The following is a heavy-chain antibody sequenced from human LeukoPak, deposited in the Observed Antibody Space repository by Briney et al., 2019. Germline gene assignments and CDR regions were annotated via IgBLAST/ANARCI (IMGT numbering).Heavy chain of an antibody. Sequence: GASVKVSCKASGYTFTSYGISWVRQAPGQGLEWMGWIGAYNGNTNYAQKLQGRVTMTADTSTSTAYMELRSLRSDDTAVYYCARARVGATFDYWGQGTLVTVSS. D-gene: IGHD1-26*01. CDR1: GYTFTSYG. J-gene: IGHJ4*02. V-gene: IGHV1-18*01. CDR2: IGAYNGNT. CDR3: ARARVGATFDY.